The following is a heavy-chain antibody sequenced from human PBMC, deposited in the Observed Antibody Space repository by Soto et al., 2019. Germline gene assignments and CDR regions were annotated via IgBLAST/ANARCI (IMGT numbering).Heavy chain of an antibody. CDR2: ISYDGSNK. CDR3: ARDEDLAVAGMGAYYYGMDV. Sequence: PGGSLRLSCAASGFTFSSYAMHWVRQAPGKGLEWVAVISYDGSNKYYADSVKGRFTISRDNSKNTLYLQMNSLRAEDTAVYYCARDEDLAVAGMGAYYYGMDVWGHGTTVTVS. D-gene: IGHD6-19*01. V-gene: IGHV3-30-3*01. J-gene: IGHJ6*02. CDR1: GFTFSSYA.